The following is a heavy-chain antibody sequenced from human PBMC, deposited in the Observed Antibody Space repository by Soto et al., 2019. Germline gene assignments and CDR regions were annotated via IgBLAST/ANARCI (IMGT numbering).Heavy chain of an antibody. Sequence: QLQLVQSGAEVKKPGSSVKVSCKASGGSFSTYTITWVRQAPGQGLEWMGRIIPILGIRDYAQKFQARVTITADKSTSPAYMELSSLTSEDTAVYYCARDVGDLGQGTLVTVSS. V-gene: IGHV1-69*08. CDR2: IIPILGIR. D-gene: IGHD1-26*01. J-gene: IGHJ4*02. CDR3: ARDVGD. CDR1: GGSFSTYT.